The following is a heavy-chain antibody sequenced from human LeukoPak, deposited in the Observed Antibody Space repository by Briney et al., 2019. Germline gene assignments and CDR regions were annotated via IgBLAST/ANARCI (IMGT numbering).Heavy chain of an antibody. CDR2: INSGGST. V-gene: IGHV3-23*01. CDR3: AKDWPSEWQQLPDYDAFDI. Sequence: GGSLRLSCAASGFTFSSYAMTWVRQAPGQGLEWVSAINSGGSTYYADSLKGRFTTSRDNSKNTLYLQTNSLRADDTAVYYCAKDWPSEWQQLPDYDAFDIWGQGTLVTVSS. J-gene: IGHJ3*02. D-gene: IGHD6-13*01. CDR1: GFTFSSYA.